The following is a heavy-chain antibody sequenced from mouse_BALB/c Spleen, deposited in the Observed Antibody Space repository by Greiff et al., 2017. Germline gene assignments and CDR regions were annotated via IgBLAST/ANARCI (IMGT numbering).Heavy chain of an antibody. V-gene: IGHV1S137*01. CDR3: ARGGKLPYYYAMDY. J-gene: IGHJ4*01. CDR1: GYTFTDYA. CDR2: ISTYYGDA. Sequence: VKLLESGAELVRPGVSVKISCKGSGYTFTDYAMHWVKQSHAKSLEWIGVISTYYGDASYNQKFKGKATMTVDKSSSTAYMELARLTSEDSAIYYCARGGKLPYYYAMDYWGQGTSVTVSS.